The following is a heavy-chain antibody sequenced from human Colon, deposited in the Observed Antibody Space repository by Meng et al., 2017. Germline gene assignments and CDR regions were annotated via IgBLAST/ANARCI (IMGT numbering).Heavy chain of an antibody. CDR2: INTNTGNP. CDR1: GYTFTTYT. V-gene: IGHV7-4-1*02. D-gene: IGHD3-22*01. CDR3: ARGGYYQSRGIYYGMDV. Sequence: ASVKVFCKASGYTFTTYTLNWVRQAPGQGLEWMGWINTNTGNPTYAQGFSGRFVFSLDTSVSSASLQISSLKAEDTAVYYCARGGYYQSRGIYYGMDVWGQGTTGTVSS. J-gene: IGHJ6*02.